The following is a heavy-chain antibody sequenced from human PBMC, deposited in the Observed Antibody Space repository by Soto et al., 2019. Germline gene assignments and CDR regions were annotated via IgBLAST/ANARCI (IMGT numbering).Heavy chain of an antibody. CDR2: ISGGGTGT. Sequence: GGSLRLSCAASGFTFTNYALHWVRQAPGKGLEWVSSISGGGTGTYSADAVKGRFTISSDKSRNTVYLQMSSLRAEDTAVYYCAKGHYYDVWGQGTTVTVSS. V-gene: IGHV3-23*01. D-gene: IGHD3-10*01. CDR1: GFTFTNYA. CDR3: AKGHYYDV. J-gene: IGHJ3*01.